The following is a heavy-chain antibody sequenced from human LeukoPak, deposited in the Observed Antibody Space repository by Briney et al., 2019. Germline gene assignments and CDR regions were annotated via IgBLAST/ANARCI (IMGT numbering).Heavy chain of an antibody. V-gene: IGHV3-48*01. CDR3: ARDGPPAGAGDFDY. Sequence: GGSLRLSCAASGFSTRTYSMGWVRQAPGKGLEWVSYIGSTSIYADSVKGRFTISRDNAKNTLYLQMNNLRAEDTAVYYCARDGPPAGAGDFDYWGQGTPVTVSS. CDR2: IGSTSI. D-gene: IGHD2-2*01. J-gene: IGHJ4*02. CDR1: GFSTRTYS.